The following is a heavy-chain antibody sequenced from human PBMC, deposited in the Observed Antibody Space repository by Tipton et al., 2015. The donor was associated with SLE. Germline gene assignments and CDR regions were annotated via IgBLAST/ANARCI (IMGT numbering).Heavy chain of an antibody. D-gene: IGHD6-13*01. V-gene: IGHV4-59*11. CDR3: ARDTLTAANHWYFDL. J-gene: IGHJ2*01. CDR2: IYYSGST. CDR1: GGSISSHY. Sequence: TLSLTCAVSGGSISSHYWSWIRQPPGKGLEWIGYIYYSGSTNYNPSLKSRVTISVDTSKNQFSLKLSSVTAADTAVYYCARDTLTAANHWYFDLWGRGTLVTVSS.